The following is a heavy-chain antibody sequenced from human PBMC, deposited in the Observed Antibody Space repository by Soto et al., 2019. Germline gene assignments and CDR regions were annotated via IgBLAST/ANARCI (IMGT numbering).Heavy chain of an antibody. CDR2: IGSGGDT. V-gene: IGHV3-13*01. J-gene: IGHJ6*02. CDR3: TRKTPPTGMEV. D-gene: IGHD2-15*01. Sequence: EVQLVESGGGLVQPGGSLRLSCAASGFTLSSYDIHWVRQATGEGLAWVSGIGSGGDTHYADSVKGRFILFREDGMNSLYLQMNNLRVGDSAVYYCTRKTPPTGMEVWGQGATVTVSS. CDR1: GFTLSSYD.